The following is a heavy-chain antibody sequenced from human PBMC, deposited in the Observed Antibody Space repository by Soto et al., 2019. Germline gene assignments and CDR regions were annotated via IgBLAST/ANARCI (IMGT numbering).Heavy chain of an antibody. J-gene: IGHJ6*02. CDR1: GFTFSSYW. Sequence: GGSLRLSCAASGFTFSSYWMSWVRQAPGKGLEWVANIKQDGSEKYYVDSVKGRFTISRDNAKNSLYLQMNSLRAEDTAVYYCARDPTNLGYCSSTSCYTVWGLPYYYYGMDVWGQGTTVTVSS. CDR3: ARDPTNLGYCSSTSCYTVWGLPYYYYGMDV. D-gene: IGHD2-2*02. CDR2: IKQDGSEK. V-gene: IGHV3-7*01.